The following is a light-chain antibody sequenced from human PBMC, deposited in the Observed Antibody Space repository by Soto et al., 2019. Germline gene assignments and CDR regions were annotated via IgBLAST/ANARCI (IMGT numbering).Light chain of an antibody. CDR2: GAS. CDR3: QHYENTVPPVT. V-gene: IGKV3D-15*01. Sequence: DIILTQSPAIVSVSPGERATLSCRASRSVSTNLAWYQHKHGQAPRLLIFGASTRVTDIPPRFSGTGSGTEFTLTINYLKSEDFGIYYCQHYENTVPPVTFGGGTKVEI. J-gene: IGKJ4*01. CDR1: RSVSTN.